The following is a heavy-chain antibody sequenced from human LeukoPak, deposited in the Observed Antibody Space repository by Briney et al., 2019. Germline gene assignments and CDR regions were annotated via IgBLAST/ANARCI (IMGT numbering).Heavy chain of an antibody. CDR3: AKGGISGAFDI. Sequence: GGSLRLSCDPSGFNFGDYPMYWVRQAPGKGLEWLTFISYDGGTTYYANSVKGRFTVSRDNFKNTLYLQMDSLRAEDTAVYYCAKGGISGAFDIWGQGTMVTVSS. CDR1: GFNFGDYP. D-gene: IGHD1-26*01. J-gene: IGHJ3*02. CDR2: ISYDGGTT. V-gene: IGHV3-30*04.